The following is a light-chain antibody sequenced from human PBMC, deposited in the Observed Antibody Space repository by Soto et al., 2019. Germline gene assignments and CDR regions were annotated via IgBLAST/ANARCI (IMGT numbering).Light chain of an antibody. V-gene: IGKV3-11*01. J-gene: IGKJ5*01. Sequence: EIVLTQSPATLSLSPGERATLSCRASQYITIYLAWYQQKPGQAPRLLIYGASSRATGIPDRFSGSGSGTDFTLTISSLEPEDFAVYYCQQRSNWPPITFGQGTRLEIK. CDR1: QYITIY. CDR3: QQRSNWPPIT. CDR2: GAS.